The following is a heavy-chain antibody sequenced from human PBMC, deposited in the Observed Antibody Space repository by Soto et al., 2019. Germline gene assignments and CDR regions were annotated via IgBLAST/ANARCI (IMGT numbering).Heavy chain of an antibody. V-gene: IGHV2-5*02. Sequence: QITVKESGLTLVKHTQTLTLTCTFSGFSLSTNGMGVGWIRQSPGKALEWLALIYWDDDKRYSPSLRSRLTTPKVPSKTEVVVKEPSMDPVDTAGYYWVRLTRGVYDLDRLWEKFDYGGQGTVVTVSS. CDR3: VRLTRGVYDLDRLWEKFDY. D-gene: IGHD5-12*01. J-gene: IGHJ4*02. CDR1: GFSLSTNGMG. CDR2: IYWDDDK.